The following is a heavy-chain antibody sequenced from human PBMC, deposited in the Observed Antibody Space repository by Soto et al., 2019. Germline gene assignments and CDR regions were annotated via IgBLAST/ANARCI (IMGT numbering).Heavy chain of an antibody. CDR1: GFTFSSYE. CDR3: ARVGLVENAFDI. CDR2: ISSSGSTI. V-gene: IGHV3-48*03. J-gene: IGHJ3*02. Sequence: GGSLRLSCAASGFTFSSYEMNWVRQAPGKGLEWVSYISSSGSTIYYADSVKGRFTISRDNAKNSLYLQMNSLRAEDTAVYYCARVGLVENAFDIWGQGTMVTVSS. D-gene: IGHD6-6*01.